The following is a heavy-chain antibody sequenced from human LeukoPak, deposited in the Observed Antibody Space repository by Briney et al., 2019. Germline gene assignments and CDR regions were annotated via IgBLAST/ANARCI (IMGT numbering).Heavy chain of an antibody. D-gene: IGHD6-13*01. CDR1: GFTFSSYT. V-gene: IGHV3-21*01. CDR2: ISGISTYI. J-gene: IGHJ4*02. CDR3: ARGSAAAPGTGLVDY. Sequence: GGPLRLSCAASGFTFSSYTINWVRQAPGKGLEWVSSISGISTYIYYADSVKGRFTISRDNAKNSLFLQMNGLRAEDTAVYFCARGSAAAPGTGLVDYWGQGTLVTVSS.